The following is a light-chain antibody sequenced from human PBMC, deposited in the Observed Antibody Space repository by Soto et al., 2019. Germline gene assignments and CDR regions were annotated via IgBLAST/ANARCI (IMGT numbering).Light chain of an antibody. Sequence: QSALTQPPSVSGAPGQRVTISCTGSSSNIGAGYDVHWYQQLPGTAPKLLIYGNSNRPSGVPDRFSGSKSGTSASLAITGLQAEDEADYCCQSYDSSLSAYVVFGGGTKLTVL. CDR1: SSNIGAGYD. J-gene: IGLJ2*01. CDR2: GNS. V-gene: IGLV1-40*01. CDR3: QSYDSSLSAYVV.